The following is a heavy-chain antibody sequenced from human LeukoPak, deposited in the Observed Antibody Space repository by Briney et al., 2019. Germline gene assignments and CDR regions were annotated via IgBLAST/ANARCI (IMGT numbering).Heavy chain of an antibody. J-gene: IGHJ4*02. CDR2: IRYGGSNK. D-gene: IGHD1-26*01. V-gene: IGHV3-30*02. CDR3: AKDGPAAGIVGATIFDY. CDR1: GFTFSSYG. Sequence: GGSLRLSCAASGFTFSSYGMHWVRQAPGKGLEWVAFIRYGGSNKYYADSVKGRFTISRDNSKNTLYLQMNSLRAEDTAVYYCAKDGPAAGIVGATIFDYWGQGTLVTVSS.